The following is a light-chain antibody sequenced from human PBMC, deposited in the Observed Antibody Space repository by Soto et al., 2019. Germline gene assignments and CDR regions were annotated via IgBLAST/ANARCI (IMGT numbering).Light chain of an antibody. J-gene: IGKJ2*01. V-gene: IGKV3-11*01. CDR3: QQRGDWPPGYT. CDR2: DAS. Sequence: EIVLTQSPVTLSLSPGERATLSCRASQSVSSFLAWYQQKPGQAPRLLIYDASSRATGIPARFSGSGSGTDFTLTISSLESEDSAVYYCQQRGDWPPGYTFGPGTKVEIK. CDR1: QSVSSF.